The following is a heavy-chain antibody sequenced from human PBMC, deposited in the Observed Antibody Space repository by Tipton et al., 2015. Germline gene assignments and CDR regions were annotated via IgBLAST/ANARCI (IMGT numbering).Heavy chain of an antibody. V-gene: IGHV4-39*01. CDR3: ARSLFPETAGLENWFDP. J-gene: IGHJ5*02. D-gene: IGHD6-13*01. CDR1: GVSISGTSYY. Sequence: LRLSCTVSGVSISGTSYYWGWIRQPPGKGLEWIGSLSYSGKTDYNPPLRSRVTISVDTSKNQFSLRLSSVTAADTAVYYCARSLFPETAGLENWFDPWGQGTLVTVSS. CDR2: LSYSGKT.